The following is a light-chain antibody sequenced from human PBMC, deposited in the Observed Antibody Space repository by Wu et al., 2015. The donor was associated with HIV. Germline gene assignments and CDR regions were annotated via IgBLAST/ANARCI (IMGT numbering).Light chain of an antibody. J-gene: IGKJ3*01. V-gene: IGKV3-20*01. CDR1: QSVNSF. CDR2: DAS. CDR3: QQYGSSPLFT. Sequence: EIVLTQSPDTLSLSPGERATLSCSARQSVNSFLAWYQQRPGQAPRLLIYDASNRASGIPDRFSGRVSGADFTLTISSLEPEDFAVYYCQQYGSSPLFTFGPGTKVDIK.